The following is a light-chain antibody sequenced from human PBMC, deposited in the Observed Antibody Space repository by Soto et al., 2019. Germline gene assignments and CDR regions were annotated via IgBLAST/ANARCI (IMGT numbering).Light chain of an antibody. V-gene: IGLV1-40*01. CDR1: SSNIGAGYD. Sequence: QSVLTQPPSVSGAPGQRVTISCTGSSSNIGAGYDVHWYQQLPGTAPKLLIYGNSNRPSGVPDRFSGSKSGTSASLAITGLQAEYEADYYCQSYASSGASNVFGNGTKLTVL. CDR2: GNS. CDR3: QSYASSGASNV. J-gene: IGLJ1*01.